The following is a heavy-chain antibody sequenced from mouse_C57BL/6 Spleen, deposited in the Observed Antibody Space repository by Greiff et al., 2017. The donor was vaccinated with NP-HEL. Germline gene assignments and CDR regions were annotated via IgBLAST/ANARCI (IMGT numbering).Heavy chain of an antibody. CDR1: GYTFTSYW. V-gene: IGHV1-64*01. D-gene: IGHD4-1*01. CDR3: AREEAGNWYFDV. Sequence: QVQLQQPGAELVKPGASVKLSCKASGYTFTSYWMHWVKQRPGQGLEWIGMIHPNSGSTNYNEKFKSKATLTVDKSSSTAYMQLSSLTSEDSAVYYCAREEAGNWYFDVWGTGTTVTVSS. CDR2: IHPNSGST. J-gene: IGHJ1*03.